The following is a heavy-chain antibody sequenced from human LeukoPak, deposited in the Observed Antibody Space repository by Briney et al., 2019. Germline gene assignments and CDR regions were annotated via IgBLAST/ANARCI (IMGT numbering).Heavy chain of an antibody. CDR1: GFTFSSYS. CDR3: ARGKINFDWPATHDSFDP. J-gene: IGHJ5*02. Sequence: GGSLRLSCAASGFTFSSYSMNWVRQAPGKGLEWVSSISSSSSYIYYADSVKGRFTISRDNAKNSLYLQMNSLRAEDTAVYYCARGKINFDWPATHDSFDPWGQGTLVTVSS. D-gene: IGHD3-9*01. CDR2: ISSSSSYI. V-gene: IGHV3-21*01.